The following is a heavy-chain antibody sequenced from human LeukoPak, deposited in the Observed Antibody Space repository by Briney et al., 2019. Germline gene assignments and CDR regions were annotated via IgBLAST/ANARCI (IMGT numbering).Heavy chain of an antibody. D-gene: IGHD2-2*01. J-gene: IGHJ6*04. CDR2: ISSSGSTI. V-gene: IGHV3-48*03. CDR1: GFTFSSYA. CDR3: ARADCSSTSCFPNYYYYGMDV. Sequence: GGSLRLSCAASGFTFSSYAMSWVRQAPGKGLEWVSYISSSGSTIYYADSVKGRFTISRDNAKNSLYLQMNSLRAEDTAVYYCARADCSSTSCFPNYYYYGMDVWGKGTTVTVSS.